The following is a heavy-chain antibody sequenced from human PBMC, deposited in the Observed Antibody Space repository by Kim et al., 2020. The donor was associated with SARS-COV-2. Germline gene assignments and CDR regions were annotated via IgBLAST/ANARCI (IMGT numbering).Heavy chain of an antibody. D-gene: IGHD6-19*01. J-gene: IGHJ6*01. V-gene: IGHV3-30*04. CDR2: ISYDGSNK. CDR1: GFTFSSYA. Sequence: GGSLRLSCAASGFTFSSYAMHWVRQAPGKGLEWVAVISYDGSNKYYADSVKGRFPISRDNSKNTLYLQMNSLRAEDTAVYYCARDILIAVAGTFHSYYG. CDR3: ARDILIAVAGTFHSYYG.